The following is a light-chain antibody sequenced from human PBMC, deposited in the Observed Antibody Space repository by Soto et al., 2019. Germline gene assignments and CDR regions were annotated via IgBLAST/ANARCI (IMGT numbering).Light chain of an antibody. Sequence: QSALTQPRSVSGSPGQSVTISCTGTSSDVGGYKYVSWYQQHPGKAPKFMIYDVSKRPSGVPDRFSGSKSGNTASLTISGLQAEDEADYYCCSYAGRYNLVFGGGTKVTVL. J-gene: IGLJ2*01. V-gene: IGLV2-11*01. CDR1: SSDVGGYKY. CDR3: CSYAGRYNLV. CDR2: DVS.